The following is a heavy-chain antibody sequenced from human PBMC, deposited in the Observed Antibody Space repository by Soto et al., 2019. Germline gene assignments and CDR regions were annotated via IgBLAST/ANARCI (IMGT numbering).Heavy chain of an antibody. CDR1: GGSISSGGYS. CDR3: ARAPGGYCSSTSCAGGNWFDP. CDR2: IYHSGST. J-gene: IGHJ5*02. V-gene: IGHV4-30-2*01. D-gene: IGHD2-2*01. Sequence: TLSLTRAVSGGSISSGGYSWSWIRQPPGKGLEWIGYIYHSGSTYYKPSIKSRVTISVDRSKNQFSLKMRSVTAADRGVYYCARAPGGYCSSTSCAGGNWFDPWGQGTQVTVSS.